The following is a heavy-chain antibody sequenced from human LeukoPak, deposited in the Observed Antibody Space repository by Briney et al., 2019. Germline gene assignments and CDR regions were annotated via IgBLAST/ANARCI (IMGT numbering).Heavy chain of an antibody. V-gene: IGHV3-30*18. D-gene: IGHD1-26*01. CDR3: AKDQSGAHDY. CDR1: GFTFSSYG. Sequence: PGRSLRLPCAASGFTFSSYGMHWVRQAPGKGLEWVAVISYDGSNKYYADSVKGRFTISRDNSKNTLYLQMSSLRAEDTAVYYCAKDQSGAHDYWGQGTLVTVSS. CDR2: ISYDGSNK. J-gene: IGHJ4*02.